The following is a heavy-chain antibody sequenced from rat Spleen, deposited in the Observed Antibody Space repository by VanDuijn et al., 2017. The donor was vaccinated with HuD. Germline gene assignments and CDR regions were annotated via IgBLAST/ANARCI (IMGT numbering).Heavy chain of an antibody. CDR3: SRDRSYYGFTLDY. CDR1: GFSFSAFP. Sequence: EVQLVEYGGGLVQPGRYMKLSCAASGFSFSAFPMAWVRPAPTKGLEWVATVRPSGADTYYRDSVKGRFTISRDNAKSTLYLQMNSLRSEDTATYYCSRDRSYYGFTLDYWGQGVMVTVSS. D-gene: IGHD1-7*01. CDR2: VRPSGADT. J-gene: IGHJ2*01. V-gene: IGHV5-46*01.